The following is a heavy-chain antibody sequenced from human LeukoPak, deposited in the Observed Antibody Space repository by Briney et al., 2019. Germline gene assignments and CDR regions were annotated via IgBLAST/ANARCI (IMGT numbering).Heavy chain of an antibody. V-gene: IGHV1-2*02. J-gene: IGHJ4*02. D-gene: IGHD4-17*01. CDR2: INPNSGGT. CDR3: ARILTTVTTMDY. Sequence: ASVKVSCKASGYTFTGYYMHWVRQAPGQGLEWMGWINPNSGGTNYAQKFQGRVTMTRDTSISTAYMELSRLRSDDTAMYYCARILTTVTTMDYWGQGTLGTVSS. CDR1: GYTFTGYY.